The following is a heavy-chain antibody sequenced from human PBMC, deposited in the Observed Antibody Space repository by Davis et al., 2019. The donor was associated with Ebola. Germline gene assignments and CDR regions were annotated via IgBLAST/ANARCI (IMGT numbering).Heavy chain of an antibody. V-gene: IGHV1-18*04. Sequence: AASVKVSCKASGYTFTSYYMHWVRQAPGQGLEWMGWISAYNGNTNYAQKLQGRVTMTTDTSTSTAYMELSSLRSEDTAVYYCARAYYYDSSGYYYFSQDYWGQGTLVTVSS. D-gene: IGHD3-22*01. J-gene: IGHJ4*02. CDR1: GYTFTSYY. CDR3: ARAYYYDSSGYYYFSQDY. CDR2: ISAYNGNT.